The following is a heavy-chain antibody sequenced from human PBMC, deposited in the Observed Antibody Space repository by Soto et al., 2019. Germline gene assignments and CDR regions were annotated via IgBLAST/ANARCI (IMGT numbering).Heavy chain of an antibody. J-gene: IGHJ6*02. CDR1: GFTFSGSA. CDR3: TRLGRRDGYNPRDYYYGMDV. V-gene: IGHV3-73*01. D-gene: IGHD5-12*01. Sequence: GGSLRLSCAASGFTFSGSAMHWVRQASGKGLEWVGRIRSKANSYATAYAASVKGRFTISRDDSKNTAYLQMNSLKTEDTAVYYCTRLGRRDGYNPRDYYYGMDVWGQGTTVTVSS. CDR2: IRSKANSYAT.